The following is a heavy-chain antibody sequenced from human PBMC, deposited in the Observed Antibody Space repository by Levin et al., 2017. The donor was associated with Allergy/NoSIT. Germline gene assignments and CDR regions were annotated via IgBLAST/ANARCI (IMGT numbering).Heavy chain of an antibody. V-gene: IGHV3-11*05. CDR2: ISGTSSAI. Sequence: GGSLRLSCAASGFTFRDYYMSWIRQAPGKGLELVSYISGTSSAIIYADSVKGRFTISRDNAQNSLYLQMNSLRAEDPAVNFCARGTLAAAAQYWGQGTVVTVSS. CDR1: GFTFRDYY. J-gene: IGHJ4*02. CDR3: ARGTLAAAAQY. D-gene: IGHD6-13*01.